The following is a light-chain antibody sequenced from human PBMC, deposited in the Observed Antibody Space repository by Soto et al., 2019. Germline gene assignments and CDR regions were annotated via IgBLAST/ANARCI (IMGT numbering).Light chain of an antibody. J-gene: IGKJ5*01. CDR2: LGS. CDR3: MQALQSPVT. V-gene: IGKV2-28*01. Sequence: DIVMTQSPLSLPVTPGEPASISCRSSQSLLHSDGYNYLDWYLQKPGQSPQLLIYLGSNRASGVPDRFSCSGSGTDFTLQISRVEAEDVGVYYCMQALQSPVTFGQGTRLDI. CDR1: QSLLHSDGYNY.